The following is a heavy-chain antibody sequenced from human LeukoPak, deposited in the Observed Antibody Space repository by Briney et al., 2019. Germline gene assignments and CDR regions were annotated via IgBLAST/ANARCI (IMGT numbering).Heavy chain of an antibody. J-gene: IGHJ3*02. D-gene: IGHD2-21*02. Sequence: ASVKVSCKASGGTFSSYAISWVRQAPGQGLEWMGRIIPIFGIANYAQKFQGRVTITADKSTSTACMELSSLRSEDTAVYYCATPRIYCGGDCYPDAFDIWGQGTVVTVSS. CDR3: ATPRIYCGGDCYPDAFDI. V-gene: IGHV1-69*04. CDR2: IIPIFGIA. CDR1: GGTFSSYA.